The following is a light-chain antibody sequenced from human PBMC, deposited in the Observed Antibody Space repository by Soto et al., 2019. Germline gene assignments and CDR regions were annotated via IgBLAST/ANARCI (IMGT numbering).Light chain of an antibody. V-gene: IGKV3-20*01. CDR1: QSVTSSD. CDR3: QQYGTSPRT. CDR2: GAS. Sequence: EIVLTQSPGTLSLSPGERATLSCRASQSVTSSDLAWYQQKPGQAPRLLSHGASSRATGIPDRFSGSGSGTDFTLTIRRLEPEDFAVYYCQQYGTSPRTFGQGTKVEVK. J-gene: IGKJ1*01.